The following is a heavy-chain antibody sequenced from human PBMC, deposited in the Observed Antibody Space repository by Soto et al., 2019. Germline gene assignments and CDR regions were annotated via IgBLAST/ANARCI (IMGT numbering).Heavy chain of an antibody. Sequence: EVQLVESGGGLVQPGGSLRLSCAASGFTFSSYDMHWVRQATGKGLEWVSAIGTAGDTYYPGSVKVRFTISRENAKNSLYLQMNSLRAGDTAVYYCARYTPVLRYFDWLFDFDYWGQGTLVTVSS. V-gene: IGHV3-13*01. CDR2: IGTAGDT. J-gene: IGHJ4*02. CDR1: GFTFSSYD. D-gene: IGHD3-9*01. CDR3: ARYTPVLRYFDWLFDFDY.